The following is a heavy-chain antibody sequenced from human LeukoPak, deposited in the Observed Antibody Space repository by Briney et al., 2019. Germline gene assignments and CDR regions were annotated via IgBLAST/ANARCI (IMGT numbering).Heavy chain of an antibody. D-gene: IGHD3-10*01. Sequence: PGGSLRLSCSAPGFTFRTSAMHWVPQAPGKGLGYVSAISRNGGITYSADSVKGRFTISRDNSRNTLHLQMSSLRVEDTAVYYCVKDSSSGSYFDYWGQGTLVTVSS. V-gene: IGHV3-64D*06. CDR3: VKDSSSGSYFDY. J-gene: IGHJ4*02. CDR2: ISRNGGIT. CDR1: GFTFRTSA.